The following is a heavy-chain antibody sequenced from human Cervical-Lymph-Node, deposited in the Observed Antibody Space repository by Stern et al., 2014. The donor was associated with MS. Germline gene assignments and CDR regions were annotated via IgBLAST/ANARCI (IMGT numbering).Heavy chain of an antibody. J-gene: IGHJ5*02. CDR1: GYNFTSYA. D-gene: IGHD6-13*01. V-gene: IGHV1-3*04. CDR3: GRGQQSFDP. CDR2: INTANGDT. Sequence: VQLVQSGAEVKKPGASVKVSCKASGYNFTSYAIHWVRQAPGQRLEWMGRINTANGDTYYSEKFQGRVTFTRDTSANTAYMELFSLTSEDTTVYYCGRGQQSFDPWGQGTLVTVSA.